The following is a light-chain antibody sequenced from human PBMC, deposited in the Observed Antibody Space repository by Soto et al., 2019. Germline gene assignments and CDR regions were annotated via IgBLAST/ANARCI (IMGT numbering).Light chain of an antibody. CDR2: GAS. J-gene: IGKJ1*01. CDR3: QHYGSSPRT. Sequence: PGDSATLSCRASQSVSSYLAWYQQKPGQAPRLLIYGASSRATGIPGRFSGSGSGTDFTLTISRLEPEDFAVYYCQHYGSSPRTFGQGTKVDIK. V-gene: IGKV3-20*01. CDR1: QSVSSY.